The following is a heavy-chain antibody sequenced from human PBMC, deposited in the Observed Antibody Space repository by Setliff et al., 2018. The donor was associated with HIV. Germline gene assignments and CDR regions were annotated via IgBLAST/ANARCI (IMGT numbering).Heavy chain of an antibody. CDR2: MHSDGST. J-gene: IGHJ5*01. CDR3: ARPLLRTNTVYGILGNWFDS. V-gene: IGHV3-NL1*01. CDR1: GFTFSTYG. Sequence: GGSLRLSCAASGFTFSTYGIHWVRQAPGKGLEWVSLMHSDGSTYYADSVKGRFTISRDNFINIVYLHMNSLRAEDTAVYYCARPLLRTNTVYGILGNWFDSWGRGTLVTVSS. D-gene: IGHD2-8*01.